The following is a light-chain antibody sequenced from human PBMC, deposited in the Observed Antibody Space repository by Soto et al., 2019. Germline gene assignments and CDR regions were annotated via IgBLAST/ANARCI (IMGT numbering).Light chain of an antibody. V-gene: IGKV3-11*01. CDR1: QSVSSY. CDR2: DAS. J-gene: IGKJ2*01. Sequence: EIVLTQSPATLSLSPGARAPLSCRASQSVSSYLAWYQQKPGQAPRLLIYDASNRATGIPARFSGSGSGTDFTLTISSLEPEDFAVYYCQQRSNWPPFFGQGTKV. CDR3: QQRSNWPPF.